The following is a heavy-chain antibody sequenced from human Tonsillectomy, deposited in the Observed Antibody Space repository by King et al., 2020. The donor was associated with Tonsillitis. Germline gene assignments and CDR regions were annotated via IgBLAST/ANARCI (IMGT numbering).Heavy chain of an antibody. CDR2: INPNNGGT. D-gene: IGHD3-3*01. Sequence: HVQLVESAAEVKKPGASVKVSCKASGYTFTAYHMHWVRQAPGQGLEWMGWINPNNGGTNYAQKFQGRVTMTRDTSISTAYMELSRLRSDDTAVYYCASGDFWSGYDYYYYMDVWGKGTTVTVSS. CDR1: GYTFTAYH. J-gene: IGHJ6*03. CDR3: ASGDFWSGYDYYYYMDV. V-gene: IGHV1-2*02.